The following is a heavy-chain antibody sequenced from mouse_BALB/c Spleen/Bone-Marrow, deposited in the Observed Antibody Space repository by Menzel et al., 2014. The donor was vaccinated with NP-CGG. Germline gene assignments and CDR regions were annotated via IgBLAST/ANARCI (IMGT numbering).Heavy chain of an antibody. V-gene: IGHV5-6*02. D-gene: IGHD4-1*01. CDR2: INSGGVNT. CDR1: GFTFSSYG. Sequence: LVXSGGDLVKPGGSLKLSCAASGFTFSSYGMSWVRQTPDKRLEWVATINSGGVNTYYIDSVKGRFTISRDNAKNTLYLQMSSLKSEDTAMYHCARRGNWDGRAAMDYWGQGTSVTVSS. J-gene: IGHJ4*01. CDR3: ARRGNWDGRAAMDY.